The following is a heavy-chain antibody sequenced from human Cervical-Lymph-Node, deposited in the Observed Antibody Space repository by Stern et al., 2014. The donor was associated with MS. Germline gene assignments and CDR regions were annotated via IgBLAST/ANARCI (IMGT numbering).Heavy chain of an antibody. Sequence: QEQLHESGPGLVKPSETLSLTCTVSGGSISSYYWSWIRQPPGTGLEWIGYIYYSGSTNYNPSIKSRVNISVTTYKEQYSMKTSSVTAADTAVYYFARGATQAFDPWGQGTLVTVSS. J-gene: IGHJ5*02. CDR2: IYYSGST. V-gene: IGHV4-59*01. CDR3: ARGATQAFDP. CDR1: GGSISSYY.